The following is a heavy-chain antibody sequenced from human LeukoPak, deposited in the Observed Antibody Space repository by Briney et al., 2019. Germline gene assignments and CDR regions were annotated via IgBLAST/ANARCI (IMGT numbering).Heavy chain of an antibody. Sequence: PGGSLRLSCAASGFTVSSYEMSWVRQAPGKGREWGSYISSSGSTIYYADSVKGRFTISRDNGKNSLYLQMNSLRAEDTAVYYCARGPTGDSSGYFDYWGQGTLVTVSS. CDR2: ISSSGSTI. V-gene: IGHV3-48*03. J-gene: IGHJ4*02. D-gene: IGHD3-22*01. CDR3: ARGPTGDSSGYFDY. CDR1: GFTVSSYE.